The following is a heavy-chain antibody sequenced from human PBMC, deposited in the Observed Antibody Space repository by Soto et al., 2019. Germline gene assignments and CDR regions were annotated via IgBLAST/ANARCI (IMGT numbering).Heavy chain of an antibody. CDR1: GGSISSYY. CDR2: IYYSGST. V-gene: IGHV4-59*01. Sequence: SETLSLTCTVSGGSISSYYWSWIRQPPGKGLEWIGYIYYSGSTNYNPSLKSRVTISVDTSENQFSLKLSSVTAADTAVYYCARDHRAYLDPWGQGTLVTVSS. CDR3: ARDHRAYLDP. J-gene: IGHJ5*02. D-gene: IGHD2-2*02.